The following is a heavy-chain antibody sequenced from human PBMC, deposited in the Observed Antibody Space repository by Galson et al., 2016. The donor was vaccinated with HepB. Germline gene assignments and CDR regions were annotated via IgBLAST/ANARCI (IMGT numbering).Heavy chain of an antibody. CDR1: GFDFTVYR. Sequence: SGAEVKKSGESLKISCQASGFDFTVYRSGWVRQMPGKGLEWMGIIHPGDSRTTYSPSFQGQVTISADKSTNTAYLQWISLKSSDTAIYYCARGFCLGRSCYSNFQLWGQGTLVTVSS. CDR2: IHPGDSRT. J-gene: IGHJ1*01. CDR3: ARGFCLGRSCYSNFQL. D-gene: IGHD2-15*01. V-gene: IGHV5-51*01.